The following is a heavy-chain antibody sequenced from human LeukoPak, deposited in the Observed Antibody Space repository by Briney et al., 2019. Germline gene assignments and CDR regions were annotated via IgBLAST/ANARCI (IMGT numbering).Heavy chain of an antibody. J-gene: IGHJ3*02. D-gene: IGHD3-3*01. V-gene: IGHV1-2*02. CDR3: ARDRMGYDFWSGYYGTNAFDI. Sequence: ASVKVSCKSSGYTFTGHYMHWVRQAPGQGLEWMGWINPNSGGTNYAQKFQGRVTMTRDTYISTAYMELSRLRSDDTAVYYCARDRMGYDFWSGYYGTNAFDIWGQGTMVTVSS. CDR2: INPNSGGT. CDR1: GYTFTGHY.